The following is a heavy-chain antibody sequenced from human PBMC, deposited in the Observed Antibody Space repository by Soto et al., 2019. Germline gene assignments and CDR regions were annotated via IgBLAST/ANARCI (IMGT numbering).Heavy chain of an antibody. J-gene: IGHJ6*02. CDR1: GFTFSSYA. CDR3: AKVVSSSWGYYYYYGMDV. CDR2: ISGSGGST. D-gene: IGHD6-13*01. V-gene: IGHV3-23*01. Sequence: LRLSCAASGFTFSSYAMSWVRQAPGKGLEWVSAISGSGGSTYYADSVKGRFTISRDNSKNTLYLQMNSLRAEDTAVYYCAKVVSSSWGYYYYYGMDVWGQGTTVTVSS.